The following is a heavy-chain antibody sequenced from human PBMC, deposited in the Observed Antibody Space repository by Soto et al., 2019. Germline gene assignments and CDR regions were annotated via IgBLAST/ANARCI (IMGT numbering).Heavy chain of an antibody. CDR2: INYRGTT. CDR3: ARDAPGVAPY. Sequence: QVQLQESGPGLVKPLQTLSLTCTVSGGSIINGDTYLNWIRQHPEKGLEWMGYINYRGTTNYNPALKSRILISIDTSKNQFSLRLTSVTAADTAVYYCARDAPGVAPYWGQGTLVTVSS. J-gene: IGHJ4*02. V-gene: IGHV4-31*03. CDR1: GGSIINGDTY. D-gene: IGHD2-15*01.